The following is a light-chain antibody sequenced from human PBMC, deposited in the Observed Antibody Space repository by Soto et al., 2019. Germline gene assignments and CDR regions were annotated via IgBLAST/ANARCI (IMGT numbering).Light chain of an antibody. J-gene: IGKJ1*01. V-gene: IGKV3-11*01. CDR2: GAS. Sequence: EIVLTQSPATLSLSPGERATLSCRASQSVSSYLAWYQHKPGQAPRLLIYGASTRATGIPARFSGSGSGTDFTLTISSLEPEDFAVYYCQQRSNWPAFGQGTKVDI. CDR3: QQRSNWPA. CDR1: QSVSSY.